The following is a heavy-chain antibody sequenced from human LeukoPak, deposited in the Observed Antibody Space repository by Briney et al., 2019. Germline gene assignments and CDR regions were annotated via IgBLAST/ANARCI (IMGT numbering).Heavy chain of an antibody. V-gene: IGHV6-1*01. Sequence: SQTLSLTCALSGDSVSSDSAAWSWIRQSPSRGLEWLGRTYYRSKWYNEYAISVKSRTTINPDTSKNQFSLQLNSANTQDTVVYCCARGVHSYYFDYWGQGTRVTVS. J-gene: IGHJ4*02. CDR2: TYYRSKWYN. D-gene: IGHD2-15*01. CDR1: GDSVSSDSAA. CDR3: ARGVHSYYFDY.